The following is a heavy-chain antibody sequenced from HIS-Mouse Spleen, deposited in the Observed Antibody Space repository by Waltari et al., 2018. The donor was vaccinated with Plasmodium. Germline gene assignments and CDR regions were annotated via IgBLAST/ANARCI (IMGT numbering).Heavy chain of an antibody. V-gene: IGHV3-7*01. CDR1: GFTFGSYW. CDR2: IKQDGSEK. Sequence: EVQLVESGGGLVQPGGSLRLSCAASGFTFGSYWMSWVRQAPGKGLEWVANIKQDGSEKYYVDSVKGRFTISRDNAKNSLYLQMNSLRAKDTAVYYCASSWYWYFDLWGRGTLVTVSS. CDR3: ASSWYWYFDL. D-gene: IGHD6-13*01. J-gene: IGHJ2*01.